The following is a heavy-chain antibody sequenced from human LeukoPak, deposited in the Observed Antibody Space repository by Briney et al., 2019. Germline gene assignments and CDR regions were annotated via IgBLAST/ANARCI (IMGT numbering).Heavy chain of an antibody. Sequence: GGSLRLSCAASGFTFSSSGMHWVRQAPGKGLEWVAFIRYDGNKYYADSVKGRFTISRDNSKNTLYLQMNSLRVEDTAVYYCAKEDGSGSYYNVNWFDPWGQGTLVTVSS. CDR2: IRYDGNK. J-gene: IGHJ5*02. CDR1: GFTFSSSG. D-gene: IGHD3-10*01. CDR3: AKEDGSGSYYNVNWFDP. V-gene: IGHV3-30*02.